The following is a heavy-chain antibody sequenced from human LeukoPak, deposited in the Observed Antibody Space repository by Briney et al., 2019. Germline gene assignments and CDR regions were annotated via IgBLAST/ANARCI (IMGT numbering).Heavy chain of an antibody. CDR3: ARDNDFWSGYYQTQYYFDY. CDR1: GYTFTGYY. V-gene: IGHV1-2*02. CDR2: INPNSGGT. D-gene: IGHD3-3*01. Sequence: ASVKVSCKASGYTFTGYYMHWVRQAPGQGLEWMGWINPNSGGTNYAQKFQGRVTMTRDTSISTAYMELSRLGSDDTAVYYCARDNDFWSGYYQTQYYFDYWGQGTLVTVSS. J-gene: IGHJ4*02.